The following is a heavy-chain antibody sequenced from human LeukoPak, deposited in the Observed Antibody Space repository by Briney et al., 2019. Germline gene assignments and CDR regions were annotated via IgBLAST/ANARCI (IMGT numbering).Heavy chain of an antibody. J-gene: IGHJ4*02. V-gene: IGHV3-30-3*01. Sequence: GGSLRLSCAASGFTFSSYAMHWVRQAPGKGLDWVAVISYDGSNKYYADSVKGRFTISRDNSKNTLYLQMNSLRAEDTAVYYCARGGWSKSGWYFDYWGQGTLVTVSS. CDR1: GFTFSSYA. CDR3: ARGGWSKSGWYFDY. CDR2: ISYDGSNK. D-gene: IGHD6-19*01.